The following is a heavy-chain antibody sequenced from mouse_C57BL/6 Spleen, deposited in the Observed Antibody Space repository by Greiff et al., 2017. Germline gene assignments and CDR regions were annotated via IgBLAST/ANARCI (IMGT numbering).Heavy chain of an antibody. Sequence: QVQLQQPGAELVKPGASVKMSCKASGYTFTSYWITWVKQRPGQGLEWIGDIYPGSGSTNYNEKFKSKATLTVDTSSSTAYMQISSLTSEDSAVYDYERGRQDEYCFAYWGQGTTLTVSS. CDR1: GYTFTSYW. D-gene: IGHD3-2*01. V-gene: IGHV1-55*01. CDR3: ERGRQDEYCFAY. J-gene: IGHJ2*01. CDR2: IYPGSGST.